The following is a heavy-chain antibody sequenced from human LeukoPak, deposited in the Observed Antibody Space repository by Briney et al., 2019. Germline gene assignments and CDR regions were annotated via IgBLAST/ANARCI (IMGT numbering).Heavy chain of an antibody. CDR2: IYSGGST. D-gene: IGHD4-17*01. Sequence: GGSLRLSCAASGFTVSSNYMSWVRQAPGKGLEWVSVIYSGGSTYYADSVKGRFTISRDNSKNTLYLQMNSLRAEDTAVYYCARFSTTLTFSVLWYFDLWGRGTLVTVSS. J-gene: IGHJ2*01. V-gene: IGHV3-53*01. CDR1: GFTVSSNY. CDR3: ARFSTTLTFSVLWYFDL.